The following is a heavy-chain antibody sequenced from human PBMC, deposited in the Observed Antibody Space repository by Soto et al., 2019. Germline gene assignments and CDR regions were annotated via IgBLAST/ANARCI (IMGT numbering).Heavy chain of an antibody. V-gene: IGHV1-2*02. CDR3: AKGDSSWVSWFDP. CDR2: INPTTGAT. D-gene: IGHD6-19*01. J-gene: IGHJ5*02. Sequence: GSVQGSWKPYGYTLTAQYLHWVRKAPGEGLEWMGWINPTTGATRYAQKFQGRVTMTRDTSMSTAYLEVRSLRPDDTAVYYCAKGDSSWVSWFDPWGQGTLVTVSS. CDR1: GYTLTAQY.